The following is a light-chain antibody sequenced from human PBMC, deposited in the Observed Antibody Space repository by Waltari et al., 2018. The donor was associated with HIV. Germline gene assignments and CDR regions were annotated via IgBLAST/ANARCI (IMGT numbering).Light chain of an antibody. J-gene: IGKJ1*01. V-gene: IGKV1-5*03. CDR2: KAS. CDR3: QQYNSYSWT. Sequence: QMTQSPSTLSASVGDRVTLTCRASESISSWLAWYQQKPGNAPKLLIYKASSLESGVPLRFSGSGSGTEYTLTVNSLQPDDFATYYCQQYNSYSWTFGQGTKVEIK. CDR1: ESISSW.